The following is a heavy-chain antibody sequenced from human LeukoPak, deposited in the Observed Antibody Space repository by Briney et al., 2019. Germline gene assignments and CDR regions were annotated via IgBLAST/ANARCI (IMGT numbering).Heavy chain of an antibody. CDR3: ARRGGVVPAAKWFDP. D-gene: IGHD2-2*01. J-gene: IGHJ5*02. V-gene: IGHV4-39*01. CDR2: IYYSGST. CDR1: GGSISSSSYY. Sequence: PSETLSLTCTVSGGSISSSSYYWGWIRQPPGKGLEWIGSIYYSGSTYYNPSLKSRVTISVDTSKNQFSLKLSSVTAADTAVYYCARRGGVVPAAKWFDPWGQGTLVTVSS.